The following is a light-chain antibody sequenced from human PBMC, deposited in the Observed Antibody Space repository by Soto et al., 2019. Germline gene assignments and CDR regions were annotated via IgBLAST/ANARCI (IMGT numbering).Light chain of an antibody. V-gene: IGKV3-11*01. Sequence: EIVLTQSPATLSLSPGERATLSCRASQSVSSYLAWYQKKPGQAPRLLIYDASNRATGIPARFSGSGSGTDFTLTISSLEPEDFAVYYCQHRRNWPLTFGGGTKVDIK. CDR3: QHRRNWPLT. J-gene: IGKJ4*01. CDR2: DAS. CDR1: QSVSSY.